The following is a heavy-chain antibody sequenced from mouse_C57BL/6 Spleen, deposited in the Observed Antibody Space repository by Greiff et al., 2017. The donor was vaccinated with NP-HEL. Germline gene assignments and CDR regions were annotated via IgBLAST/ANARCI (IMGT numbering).Heavy chain of an antibody. CDR2: IHPNSGST. CDR3: ARQAGRYAMDY. D-gene: IGHD3-2*02. Sequence: QVQLQQPGAELVKPGASVKLSCKASGYTFTSYWMHWVKQRPGQGLEWIGMIHPNSGSTNYNEKFKSKATLTVDKSSSTAYMQLSSLTSEDSAVYYCARQAGRYAMDYWGQGTSVTVSS. CDR1: GYTFTSYW. V-gene: IGHV1-64*01. J-gene: IGHJ4*01.